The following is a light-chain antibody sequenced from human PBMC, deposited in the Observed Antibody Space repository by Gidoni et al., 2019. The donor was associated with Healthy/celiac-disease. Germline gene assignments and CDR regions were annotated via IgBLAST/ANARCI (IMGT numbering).Light chain of an antibody. CDR2: DAS. J-gene: IGKJ3*01. CDR1: QDISNY. CDR3: QHYDNPPPQFT. Sequence: DIQMTQSPSSLSASVGDRVTITCQANQDISNYLNWYQQKPGKAPKLLIYDASNLETGVPSRFSGSGSGTDFPFTISSLQPEDIATYSCQHYDNPPPQFTFGPGTKVDIK. V-gene: IGKV1-33*01.